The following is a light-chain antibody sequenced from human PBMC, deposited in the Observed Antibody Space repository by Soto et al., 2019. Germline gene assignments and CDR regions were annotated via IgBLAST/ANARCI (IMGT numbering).Light chain of an antibody. Sequence: IVMTQSPATLSVSPGESDTLSCRASQSISIALAWYQQKPGQPPRLLIDGAATRATGVPASFTVSESCSDFTLTISGLQAEDCAVYYDKPDHNWPLTFGQGTRLEI. CDR1: QSISIA. J-gene: IGKJ2*01. CDR3: KPDHNWPLT. CDR2: GAA. V-gene: IGKV3-15*01.